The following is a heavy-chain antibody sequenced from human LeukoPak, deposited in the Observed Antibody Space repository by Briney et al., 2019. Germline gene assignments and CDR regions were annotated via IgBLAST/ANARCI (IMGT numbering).Heavy chain of an antibody. Sequence: PSETLSLTCAVYGGSFSGYYWSWIRQPSGKGLEWIGEITHSGSTNYNPSLKSRVTISVDTSKNQFSLKLSSVTAADTAVYYCARGRNYYDSSGYCLDYWGQGTLVTVSS. D-gene: IGHD3-22*01. CDR2: ITHSGST. V-gene: IGHV4-34*01. J-gene: IGHJ4*02. CDR3: ARGRNYYDSSGYCLDY. CDR1: GGSFSGYY.